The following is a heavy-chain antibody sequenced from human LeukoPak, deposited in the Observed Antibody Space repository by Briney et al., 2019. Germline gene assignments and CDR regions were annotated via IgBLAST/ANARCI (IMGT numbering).Heavy chain of an antibody. CDR3: AKVSSSSSWWHFDY. CDR1: GFTSSNYA. Sequence: GGSLRLSCAVSGFTSSNYAMSWVRQPPGKGLEWVSTISASGGGTYYAGSVRGRCTVSRDNSKNTLYLQMNSLRAEDTAIYFCAKVSSSSSWWHFDYWGQGTLATVSS. V-gene: IGHV3-23*01. D-gene: IGHD6-13*01. J-gene: IGHJ4*02. CDR2: ISASGGGT.